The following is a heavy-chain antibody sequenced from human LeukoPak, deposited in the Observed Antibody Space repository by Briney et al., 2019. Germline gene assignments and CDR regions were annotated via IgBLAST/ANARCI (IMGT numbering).Heavy chain of an antibody. D-gene: IGHD4-17*01. J-gene: IGHJ3*02. CDR2: INSDGSST. CDR3: ARGAFYGDYSDAFDI. CDR1: GFTFSSYW. V-gene: IGHV3-74*01. Sequence: GGSLRLSCAASGFTFSSYWMHWVRQAPGKGLVWVSRINSDGSSTSYADSVKGRFTISRDNAKNTLYLQMNSLRAEDTAVYYCARGAFYGDYSDAFDIWGQGTMVTASS.